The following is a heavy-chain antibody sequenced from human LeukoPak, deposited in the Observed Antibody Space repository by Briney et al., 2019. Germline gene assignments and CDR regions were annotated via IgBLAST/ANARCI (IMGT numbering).Heavy chain of an antibody. V-gene: IGHV1-18*01. J-gene: IGHJ4*02. CDR3: ARAHTAMVTGYFDY. D-gene: IGHD5-18*01. CDR1: GYTFTSYG. CDR2: ISAYNGNT. Sequence: VASVKVSCKASGYTFTSYGISWVRQAPGQGLERMGWISAYNGNTNYAQKLQGRVTMTTDTSTSTAYMELRSLRSDDTAVYYCARAHTAMVTGYFDYWGQGTLVTVSS.